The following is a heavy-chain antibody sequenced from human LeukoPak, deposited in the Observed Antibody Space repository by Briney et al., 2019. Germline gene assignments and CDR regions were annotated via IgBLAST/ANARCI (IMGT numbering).Heavy chain of an antibody. D-gene: IGHD3-9*01. V-gene: IGHV1-69*04. CDR1: GGTFSSYA. Sequence: GASVKVSCKASGGTFSSYAISWVRQAPGQGLEWMGRIIPILGIANYAQKFQGRVTITADKSTSTAHMELSSLRSEDTAVYYCARGARNYDILTGYYYYYYMDVWGKGTTVTVSS. CDR2: IIPILGIA. J-gene: IGHJ6*03. CDR3: ARGARNYDILTGYYYYYYMDV.